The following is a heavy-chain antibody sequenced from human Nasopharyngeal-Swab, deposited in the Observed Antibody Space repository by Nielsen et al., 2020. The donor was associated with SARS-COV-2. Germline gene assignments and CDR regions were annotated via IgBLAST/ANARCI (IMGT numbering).Heavy chain of an antibody. CDR1: GFTFSRYW. J-gene: IGHJ4*02. CDR3: ARAYYFDS. CDR2: IKSDGSST. V-gene: IGHV3-74*01. Sequence: GESLKISCAASGFTFSRYWMHLVRQAPGKGLVWVARIKSDGSSTSYADSVKGRFTISRDNAKNTLYLQMNSLRAEDTAVYYCARAYYFDSWGQGTLVTVSS.